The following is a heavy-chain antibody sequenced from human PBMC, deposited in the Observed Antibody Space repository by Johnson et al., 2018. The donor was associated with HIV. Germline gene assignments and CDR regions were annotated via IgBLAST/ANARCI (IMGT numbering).Heavy chain of an antibody. CDR1: GFTVSSYA. CDR3: AKDHPQMATIVGAFDI. J-gene: IGHJ3*02. D-gene: IGHD5-24*01. Sequence: VQLVESGGGLVQRGGSLRLSCIASGFTVSSYAMSWVRQAPGKGLAWDSAISGSDGIPYYADSVERRFTLSSDNAKNTLYLQMNSLRAENTAVYYCAKDHPQMATIVGAFDIWGQGTMVTVSS. V-gene: IGHV3-23*04. CDR2: ISGSDGIP.